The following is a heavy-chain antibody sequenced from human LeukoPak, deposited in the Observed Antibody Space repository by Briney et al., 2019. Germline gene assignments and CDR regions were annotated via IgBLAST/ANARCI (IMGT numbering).Heavy chain of an antibody. Sequence: GGSLRLSCAASGFTFSSYAMHWVRQAPGKGLEWVAVISYDGSNKYYADSVKGRFTISRDNSKNTLYLQMNSLRAEDTAVYYCAKDSPHTSWIQLWGGYWGQGTLVTVSS. CDR1: GFTFSSYA. CDR2: ISYDGSNK. J-gene: IGHJ4*02. CDR3: AKDSPHTSWIQLWGGY. D-gene: IGHD5-18*01. V-gene: IGHV3-30-3*01.